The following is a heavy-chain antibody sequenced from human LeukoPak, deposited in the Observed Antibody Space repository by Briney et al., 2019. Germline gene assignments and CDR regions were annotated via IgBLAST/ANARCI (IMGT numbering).Heavy chain of an antibody. V-gene: IGHV3-9*01. D-gene: IGHD3-16*01. Sequence: GGSLRLSCAASGFTFDDYAMHWVRHAPGKGLEWVSGISWNSGSIGYADSVKGRFTISRDNAKNSLYLQMNSLRAEDTALYYCAKELTGGFDYWGQGTLVTVSS. CDR3: AKELTGGFDY. CDR1: GFTFDDYA. CDR2: ISWNSGSI. J-gene: IGHJ4*02.